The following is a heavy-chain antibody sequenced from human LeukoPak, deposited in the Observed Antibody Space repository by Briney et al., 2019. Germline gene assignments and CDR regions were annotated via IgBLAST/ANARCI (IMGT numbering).Heavy chain of an antibody. CDR3: ARDSKGSYGYYNWFDP. V-gene: IGHV4-39*07. CDR1: GGSTSSSSSY. D-gene: IGHD5-18*01. J-gene: IGHJ5*02. Sequence: PSETLSLTCTVSGGSTSSSSSYWGWIRQPPGKGLEWIGSIYYSGSTYYNPSLKSRVTISVDTSKNQFSLKLSSVTAADTAVYYCARDSKGSYGYYNWFDPWGQGTLVTVSS. CDR2: IYYSGST.